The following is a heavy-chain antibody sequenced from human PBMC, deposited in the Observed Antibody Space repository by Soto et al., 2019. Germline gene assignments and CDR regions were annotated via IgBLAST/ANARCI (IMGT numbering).Heavy chain of an antibody. D-gene: IGHD3-3*01. CDR3: ARDGGFWSGYYHYYYGMDV. Sequence: GASVEVSCKASGYTFTSYYMHWVRQAPGQGLEWMGIINPSGGSTSYAQKFQGRVTMTRDTSTSTVYMELSSLRSEDTAVFYCARDGGFWSGYYHYYYGMDVWGQGTTVTVS. V-gene: IGHV1-46*01. CDR1: GYTFTSYY. CDR2: INPSGGST. J-gene: IGHJ6*02.